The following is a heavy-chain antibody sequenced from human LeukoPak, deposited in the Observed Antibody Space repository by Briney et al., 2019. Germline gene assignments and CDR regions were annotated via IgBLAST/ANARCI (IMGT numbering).Heavy chain of an antibody. CDR3: AREERLYYYGSGSSDY. CDR2: ISSSGSTI. D-gene: IGHD3-10*01. V-gene: IGHV3-11*01. J-gene: IGHJ4*02. CDR1: GFTVSSNY. Sequence: GGSLRLSCAASGFTVSSNYMSWVRQAPGKGLEWVSYISSSGSTIYYADSVKGRFTISRDNAKNSLYLQMNSLRAEDTAVYYCAREERLYYYGSGSSDYWGQGTLVTVSS.